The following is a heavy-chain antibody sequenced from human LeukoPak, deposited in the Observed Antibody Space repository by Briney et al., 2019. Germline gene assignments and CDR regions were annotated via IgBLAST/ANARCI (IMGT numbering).Heavy chain of an antibody. CDR2: ISAYNGNT. Sequence: ASVKVSCKASGYTFTSYGISWVRQAPGQGLEWMGWISAYNGNTNYAQKLQGRVTMTTDTSTSTAYMELRSLRSDDTAVYYCARDRAMVRGVIANDYWGQGTLVTVSS. J-gene: IGHJ4*02. V-gene: IGHV1-18*01. CDR3: ARDRAMVRGVIANDY. CDR1: GYTFTSYG. D-gene: IGHD3-10*01.